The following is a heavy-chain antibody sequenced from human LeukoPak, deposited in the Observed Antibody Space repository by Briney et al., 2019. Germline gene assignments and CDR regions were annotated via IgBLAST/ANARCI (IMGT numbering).Heavy chain of an antibody. CDR3: ARDYCSGGSCLDY. D-gene: IGHD2-15*01. CDR2: INYSGST. V-gene: IGHV4-39*07. J-gene: IGHJ4*02. CDR1: GGSISSRSYY. Sequence: SETLSLTCTVSGGSISSRSYYWGWIRQPPGKGLEWIGSINYSGSTYYNPSLKSRVTVSMDTSKNQFSLKLSSVTAADTAVYYCARDYCSGGSCLDYWGQGTLVTVSS.